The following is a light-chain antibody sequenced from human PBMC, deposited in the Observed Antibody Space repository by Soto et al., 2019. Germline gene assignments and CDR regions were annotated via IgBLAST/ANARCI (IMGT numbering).Light chain of an antibody. V-gene: IGKV4-1*01. CDR1: QSILYSPNNKNY. CDR2: WAS. J-gene: IGKJ1*01. CDR3: HHYYSPPWT. Sequence: DILLTHTPDSLSVSLGERATINCKSSQSILYSPNNKNYLAWYQQKPGQPPKLLIYWASTRESGVPDRFSGSGSGTEFTLTINSLQAEDVAVYYCHHYYSPPWTFGQGTKVDIK.